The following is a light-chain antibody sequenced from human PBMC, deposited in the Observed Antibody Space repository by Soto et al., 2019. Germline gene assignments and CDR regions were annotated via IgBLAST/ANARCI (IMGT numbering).Light chain of an antibody. Sequence: DIVLTQSPGTLYLSPGERAILSCRASQSVSSTSLAWYQQRPGQAPRLLIYHVSSRANGIPDRFSVSGSGTDFTLTISTLEPEDFAVYYCQQYGTSSLTFGGGTRVEI. J-gene: IGKJ4*01. CDR2: HVS. CDR3: QQYGTSSLT. CDR1: QSVSSTS. V-gene: IGKV3-20*01.